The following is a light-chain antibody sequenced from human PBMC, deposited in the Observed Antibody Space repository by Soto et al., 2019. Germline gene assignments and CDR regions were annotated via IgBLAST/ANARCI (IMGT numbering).Light chain of an antibody. CDR3: QSYDSCLSGPYV. Sequence: QSVLTQPPSGSGAPGQRVTISCTGSSSNIGAGYDVHWYQQLPGTAPKLLIYGNSNRPSGVPDRFSGSKSGTSASLAITGLQAEDEADYYCQSYDSCLSGPYVLGNGTKV. CDR2: GNS. J-gene: IGLJ1*01. CDR1: SSNIGAGYD. V-gene: IGLV1-40*01.